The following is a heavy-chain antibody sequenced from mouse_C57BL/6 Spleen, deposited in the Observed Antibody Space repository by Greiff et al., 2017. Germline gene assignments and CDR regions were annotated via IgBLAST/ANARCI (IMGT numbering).Heavy chain of an antibody. CDR1: GFTFSDYG. D-gene: IGHD1-1*02. CDR3: ARRLWFDY. J-gene: IGHJ2*01. CDR2: LSSGSSTI. V-gene: IGHV5-17*01. Sequence: EVQGVESGGGLVKPGGSLKLSCAASGFTFSDYGMHWVRQAPEKGLEWVAYLSSGSSTIYYADKVKGRFTISRDNAKNTLCLQMTSLRSENTAMYYFARRLWFDYWGQGTTLTVSS.